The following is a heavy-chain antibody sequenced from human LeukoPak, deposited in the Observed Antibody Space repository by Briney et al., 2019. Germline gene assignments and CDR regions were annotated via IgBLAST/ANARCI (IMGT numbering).Heavy chain of an antibody. D-gene: IGHD3-22*01. CDR3: ASSYYDSSGYYYFDD. CDR1: GFTFSSYA. J-gene: IGHJ4*02. Sequence: GGSLRLSCAASGFTFSSYAMHWVRQAPGKGLEWVAVISYDGSNKYYADSVKGRFTISRDNSKNTLYLQMNSLRAEDTAVYYCASSYYDSSGYYYFDDWGQGTLVTVSS. CDR2: ISYDGSNK. V-gene: IGHV3-30-3*01.